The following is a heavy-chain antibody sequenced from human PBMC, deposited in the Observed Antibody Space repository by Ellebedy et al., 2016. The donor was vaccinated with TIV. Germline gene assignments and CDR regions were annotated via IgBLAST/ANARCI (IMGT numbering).Heavy chain of an antibody. Sequence: GESLKISCAASGFTFSNFAMHWVRQAPGRGLEWVAVISYDGSYKYYADSVKGRFTISRDNSKNTLHLQLTTLRPEDTAVYSCARGGLIGPNDYWGQGTLVTVSS. D-gene: IGHD4/OR15-4a*01. V-gene: IGHV3-30*01. CDR3: ARGGLIGPNDY. CDR2: ISYDGSYK. CDR1: GFTFSNFA. J-gene: IGHJ4*02.